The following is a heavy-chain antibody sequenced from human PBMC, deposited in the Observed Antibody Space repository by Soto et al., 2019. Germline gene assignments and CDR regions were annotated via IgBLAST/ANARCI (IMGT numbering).Heavy chain of an antibody. J-gene: IGHJ6*02. V-gene: IGHV1-18*01. CDR1: RYIFTNYG. Sequence: QVQLVQSGVEVREPGASVKVSCKAVRYIFTNYGVSWVRQAPGQGLEWMGWITTYNGNTEYAQKFQGRVTMTTDASTSTAYMELGSLRSDATAIYYCARAPTGYGMDVWGQGTTVTVSS. CDR2: ITTYNGNT. CDR3: ARAPTGYGMDV.